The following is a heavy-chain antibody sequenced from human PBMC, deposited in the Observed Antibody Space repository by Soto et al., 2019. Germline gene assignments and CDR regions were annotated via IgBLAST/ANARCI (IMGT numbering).Heavy chain of an antibody. D-gene: IGHD3-10*01. CDR3: ARGGRDRGVTDY. V-gene: IGHV3-33*01. CDR2: IWYDGSNK. CDR1: GFTFSSYG. Sequence: QVQLVESGGGVVQPGRSLRLSCAASGFTFSSYGMHWVRQAPGKGLEWVAVIWYDGSNKYYADSVKGRFTISRDNSKNALYLQMNSLRAEDTAVYYWARGGRDRGVTDYWGQGTLVTVSS. J-gene: IGHJ4*02.